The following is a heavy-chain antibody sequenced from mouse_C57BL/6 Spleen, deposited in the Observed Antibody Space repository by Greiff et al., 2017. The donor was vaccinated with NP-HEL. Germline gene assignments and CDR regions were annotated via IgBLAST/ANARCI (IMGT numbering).Heavy chain of an antibody. CDR3: ARVPTTVVVDWYFDV. Sequence: EVQVVESGGGLVKPGGSLKLSCAASGFTFSSYAMSWVRQTPEKRLEWVATISDGGSYTYYPDNVKGRFTISRDTAKNNLYLQMSHLKSEDTAMYYCARVPTTVVVDWYFDVWGTGTTVTVSS. CDR2: ISDGGSYT. CDR1: GFTFSSYA. J-gene: IGHJ1*03. D-gene: IGHD1-1*01. V-gene: IGHV5-4*01.